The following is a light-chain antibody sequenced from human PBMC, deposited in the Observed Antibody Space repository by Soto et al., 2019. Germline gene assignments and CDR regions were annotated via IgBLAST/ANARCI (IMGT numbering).Light chain of an antibody. CDR2: GNS. Sequence: QSVLTQPPSVSGAPGQRGTISCTGTSSNIGAGYDVHWYQQVPGTAPKLLIYGNSNRPSGVPERFSGSKSGASASLAITGLQAEDEADYYSQSYDSSLRGSVFGGGTKLTVL. V-gene: IGLV1-40*01. CDR3: QSYDSSLRGSV. CDR1: SSNIGAGYD. J-gene: IGLJ2*01.